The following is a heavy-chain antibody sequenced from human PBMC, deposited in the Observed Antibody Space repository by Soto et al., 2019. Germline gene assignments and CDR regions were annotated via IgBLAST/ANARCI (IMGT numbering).Heavy chain of an antibody. CDR1: GGSISSGGYS. CDR3: ARVYPYYFDY. J-gene: IGHJ4*02. Sequence: SETLSLTCAVSGGSISSGGYSWSWIRQPPGKGLEWIGYIYHSGSTYYNPSLKSRVTISVDRSKNQFSLKLSSVTAADTAVYYCARVYPYYFDYWGQGTLVTVSS. CDR2: IYHSGST. V-gene: IGHV4-30-2*01.